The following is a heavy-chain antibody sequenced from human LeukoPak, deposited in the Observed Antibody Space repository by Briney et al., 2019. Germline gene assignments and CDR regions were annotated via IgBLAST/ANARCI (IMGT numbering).Heavy chain of an antibody. J-gene: IGHJ3*01. D-gene: IGHD5-24*01. CDR2: ISYDGSNK. CDR3: AMKAVPRPRLHDAFDF. V-gene: IGHV3-30*03. CDR1: GFTFSRYG. Sequence: PGRSLRLSCAASGFTFSRYGMHWVRQAPGKGLEWVAVISYDGSNKYYADSVKGRFTISRDNSKDTLYLQMNSLRADDTAVYYCAMKAVPRPRLHDAFDFWGQGTVVSVSS.